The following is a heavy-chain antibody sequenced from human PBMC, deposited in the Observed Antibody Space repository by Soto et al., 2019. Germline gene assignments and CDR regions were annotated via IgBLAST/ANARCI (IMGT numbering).Heavy chain of an antibody. D-gene: IGHD5-18*01. CDR3: ARSNTAMVHYYYYGMDV. CDR2: IIPIFGTA. V-gene: IGHV1-69*13. CDR1: GGTFSSYA. J-gene: IGHJ6*02. Sequence: ASVKVSCKAPGGTFSSYAISWVRQAPGQGLEWMGGIIPIFGTANYAQKFQGRVTITADESTSTAYMELSSLRSEDTAVYYCARSNTAMVHYYYYGMDVWGQGTTVTVSS.